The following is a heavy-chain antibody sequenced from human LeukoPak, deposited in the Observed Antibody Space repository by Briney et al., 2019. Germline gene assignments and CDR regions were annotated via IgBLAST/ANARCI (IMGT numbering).Heavy chain of an antibody. CDR1: GFTFSSYG. CDR2: ISYDGSNK. J-gene: IGHJ4*02. Sequence: GGSLRLSCAASGFTFSSYGIHWVRQAPGKGLEWVAIISYDGSNKYYADSVKGRFTISRDNSKNTLNLQMNSLRAEDTAVYYCAKDVSRACGGDCPPDYWGQGTLVTVSS. CDR3: AKDVSRACGGDCPPDY. V-gene: IGHV3-30*18. D-gene: IGHD2-21*02.